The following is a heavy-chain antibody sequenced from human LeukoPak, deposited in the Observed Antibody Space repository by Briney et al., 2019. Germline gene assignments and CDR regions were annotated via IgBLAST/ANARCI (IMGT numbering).Heavy chain of an antibody. V-gene: IGHV4-39*01. D-gene: IGHD5-24*01. CDR2: IYYSGSA. Sequence: SETLSLTCSVSGDSISSSNYYWGWIRQPPGKGLEWIGSIYYSGSAYYNPSLKSRVTISVDTSKNQFSLKLSSVTAADTAVYCCASRPTIFDYWGQGTLVTVSS. CDR3: ASRPTIFDY. CDR1: GDSISSSNYY. J-gene: IGHJ4*02.